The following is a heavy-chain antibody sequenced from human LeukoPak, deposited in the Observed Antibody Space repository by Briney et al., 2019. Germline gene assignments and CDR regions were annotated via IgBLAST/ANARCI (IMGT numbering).Heavy chain of an antibody. CDR1: GFTFSSYA. D-gene: IGHD2-2*01. V-gene: IGHV3-23*01. CDR3: AKPMACSSTSCYRFDN. CDR2: VCGSGGNT. Sequence: GGSLRLSCAASGFTFSSYAMSWVRQAPGKGLEWVSAVCGSGGNTYYADSVKGRFTISRDNSKNTLYLQMNSLRDEDTAVYYCAKPMACSSTSCYRFDNWGQGTLVTVSS. J-gene: IGHJ4*02.